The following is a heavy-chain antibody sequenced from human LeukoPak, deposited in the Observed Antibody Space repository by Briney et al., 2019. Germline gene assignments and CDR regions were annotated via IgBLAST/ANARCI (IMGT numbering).Heavy chain of an antibody. D-gene: IGHD2-21*01. J-gene: IGHJ6*03. CDR3: SENRCHCGGGVCHKYYYIDL. CDR2: VSGSAGRT. CDR1: GFTFSSFA. V-gene: IGHV3-23*01. Sequence: GGSLRLSCAASGFTFSSFAMTWGRQAPGKGLEWVSTVSGSAGRTDYADSVKGRFTISRDNLKNTLYLQMNALRAEDTAVYYCSENRCHCGGGVCHKYYYIDLWGRGTPVTVSS.